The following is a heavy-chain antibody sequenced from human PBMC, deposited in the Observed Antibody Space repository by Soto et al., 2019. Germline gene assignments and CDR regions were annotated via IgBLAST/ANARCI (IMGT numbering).Heavy chain of an antibody. CDR3: ARDVYGIAAAGTDGYYYYYYMDV. CDR1: GFTFSDYY. Sequence: QVQLVESGGGLVKPGGSLRLSCAASGFTFSDYYMSWIRQAPGKGLEWVSYISSSGSTIYYADSVKGRFTISRDNAKNSLYLQMNSLRAEDTAVYYCARDVYGIAAAGTDGYYYYYYMDVWGKGTTVTVSS. D-gene: IGHD6-13*01. V-gene: IGHV3-11*01. J-gene: IGHJ6*03. CDR2: ISSSGSTI.